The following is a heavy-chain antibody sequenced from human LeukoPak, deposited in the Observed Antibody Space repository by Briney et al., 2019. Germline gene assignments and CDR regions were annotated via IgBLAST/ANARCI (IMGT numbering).Heavy chain of an antibody. J-gene: IGHJ4*02. CDR3: ARDGGYGDYPGEYYFDY. CDR1: GGSISSYY. Sequence: PSETLSLTCTASGGSISSYYWSWIRQPAGKGLEWIGRIYTSGSTNYNPSLKSRVTMSVDTSKNQFSLKLSSVTAADTAVYYCARDGGYGDYPGEYYFDYWGQGTLVTVSS. V-gene: IGHV4-4*07. D-gene: IGHD4-17*01. CDR2: IYTSGST.